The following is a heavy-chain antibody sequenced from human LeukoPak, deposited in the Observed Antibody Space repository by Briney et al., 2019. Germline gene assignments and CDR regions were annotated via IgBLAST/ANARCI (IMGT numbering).Heavy chain of an antibody. CDR1: GFTVSSNY. J-gene: IGHJ4*02. CDR3: AKMALGYYDSSGFDY. D-gene: IGHD3-22*01. CDR2: ISGSGGST. Sequence: AGGSLRLSCAASGFTVSSNYMSWVRQAPGKGLEWVSAISGSGGSTYYADSVKGRFTISRDNSKNTLYLQMNSLRAEDTAVYYCAKMALGYYDSSGFDYWGQGTLVTVSS. V-gene: IGHV3-23*01.